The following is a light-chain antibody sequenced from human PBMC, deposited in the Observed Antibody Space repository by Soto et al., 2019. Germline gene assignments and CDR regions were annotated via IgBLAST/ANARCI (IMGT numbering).Light chain of an antibody. J-gene: IGKJ3*01. Sequence: EIVMTQPPATLSVSPGERATLSCRASQSVNSHLAWYQQKPGQAPRLLIYGAYYRATGIPARFSGSGSGTDFTLTISSLQSEDFAVYYCQQYDNWPPFTFGPGTKVDIK. CDR3: QQYDNWPPFT. CDR1: QSVNSH. V-gene: IGKV3-15*01. CDR2: GAY.